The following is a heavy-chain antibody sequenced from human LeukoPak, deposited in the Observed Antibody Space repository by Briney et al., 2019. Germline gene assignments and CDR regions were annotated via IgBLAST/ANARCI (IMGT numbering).Heavy chain of an antibody. CDR3: ARDGDYDFWSGPHNWYDP. CDR1: GGTFSSYA. CDR2: IIPIFGTA. V-gene: IGHV1-69*05. D-gene: IGHD3-3*01. Sequence: SVKVSCKASGGTFSSYAISWVRQAPGQGLEWMGGIIPIFGTANYAQKFQGRVTITTDESTSTAYMELSSLRSEDTAVYYCARDGDYDFWSGPHNWYDPWGQGTLVTVSS. J-gene: IGHJ5*01.